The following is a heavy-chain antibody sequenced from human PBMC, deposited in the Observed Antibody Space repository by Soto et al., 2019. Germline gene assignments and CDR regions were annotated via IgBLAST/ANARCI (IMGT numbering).Heavy chain of an antibody. V-gene: IGHV3-48*01. D-gene: IGHD3-16*01. J-gene: IGHJ4*02. Sequence: GGVLRLSCAASGFTFSSYSMNWVRQAPGKGLEWVSYISRSSSTIYYADSVKGRFTISRDNAKNSLFLQMNSLRAEDTAVYYCARDLSYGTALYYFDYWGQGALVTVSS. CDR3: ARDLSYGTALYYFDY. CDR2: ISRSSSTI. CDR1: GFTFSSYS.